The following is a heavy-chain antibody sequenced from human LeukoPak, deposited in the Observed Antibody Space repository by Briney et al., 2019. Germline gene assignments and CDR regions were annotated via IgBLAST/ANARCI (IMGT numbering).Heavy chain of an antibody. J-gene: IGHJ3*02. V-gene: IGHV3-30*04. CDR2: ISYDGSNK. Sequence: GMSLRLSCAASGLTFNKYAIYWVRQAPGKGLEWVAVISYDGSNKYYADSVKGRFTISRDNSKNTLYLQMNSLRAEDTAVYYCARDSPAFAAFDIWGQGTMVTVSS. CDR1: GLTFNKYA. D-gene: IGHD2-2*01. CDR3: ARDSPAFAAFDI.